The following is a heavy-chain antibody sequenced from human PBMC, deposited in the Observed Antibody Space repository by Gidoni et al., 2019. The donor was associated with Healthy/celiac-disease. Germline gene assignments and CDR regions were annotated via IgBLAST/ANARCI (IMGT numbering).Heavy chain of an antibody. Sequence: EVQLVESGGGLVQPGRSLRLSCAASGFTFDDYAMHWVRQAPGKGREWVAGISWNSGGKGYADSVKGRFTISRDNAKNPLYLKMNSLRAEDTALYYCEKGGGFGELLLGDYWGQGTLVTVSS. D-gene: IGHD3-10*01. V-gene: IGHV3-9*01. J-gene: IGHJ4*02. CDR1: GFTFDDYA. CDR2: ISWNSGGK. CDR3: EKGGGFGELLLGDY.